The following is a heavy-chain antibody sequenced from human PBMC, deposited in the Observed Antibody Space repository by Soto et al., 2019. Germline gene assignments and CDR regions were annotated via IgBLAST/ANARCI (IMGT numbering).Heavy chain of an antibody. V-gene: IGHV4-34*11. D-gene: IGHD5-12*01. Sequence: QVQLQQWGAGLLKPSETLSLTCAVYGGSFSGYYWSWIRQPPGKGLEWIGYIYYSGSTNYNPSLKSRVTISVDTSKNQFSLKLSSVTAADTAVYYCARERRDGYNSFFDYWGQGTLVTVSS. CDR3: ARERRDGYNSFFDY. CDR2: IYYSGST. J-gene: IGHJ4*02. CDR1: GGSFSGYY.